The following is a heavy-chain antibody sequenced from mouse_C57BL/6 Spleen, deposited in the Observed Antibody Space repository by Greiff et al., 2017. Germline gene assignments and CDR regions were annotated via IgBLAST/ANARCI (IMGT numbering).Heavy chain of an antibody. Sequence: EVQLQQSGPVLVKPGASVQMSCKASGYTFTDYYMNWVKQSHGKSLEWIGVINPYYGGTSYNQKFKGKATLTVDKSSSTAYMELHSLTSEDSAVYYGARSGCGSSNLYFDVWGTGTTVTVST. CDR1: GYTFTDYY. J-gene: IGHJ1*03. V-gene: IGHV1-19*01. CDR2: INPYYGGT. CDR3: ARSGCGSSNLYFDV. D-gene: IGHD1-1*01.